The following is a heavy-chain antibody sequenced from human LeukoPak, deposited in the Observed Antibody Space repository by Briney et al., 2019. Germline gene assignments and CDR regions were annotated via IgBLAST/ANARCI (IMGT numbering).Heavy chain of an antibody. D-gene: IGHD6-6*01. J-gene: IGHJ4*02. CDR1: GGSISSYY. CDR3: ARERAQLVFDY. CDR2: IYYSGST. V-gene: IGHV4-59*12. Sequence: SGTLSLTCTVSGGSISSYYWSWIRQPPGKGLEWIGYIYYSGSTNYNPSLKSRVTISVDTSKNQFSLKLSSVTAADTAVYYCARERAQLVFDYWGQGTLVTVSS.